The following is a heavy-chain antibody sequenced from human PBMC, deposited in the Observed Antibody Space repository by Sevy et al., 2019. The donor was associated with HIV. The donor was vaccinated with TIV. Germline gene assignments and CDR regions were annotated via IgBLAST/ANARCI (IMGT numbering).Heavy chain of an antibody. V-gene: IGHV3-30*02. Sequence: GGSLRLSCAASGFTFSSYDMHWVRQAPGKGLEWVAFIRYDGSNKYYADSVKGRFTISRDNSKNTRYLQMNSLRAEDTAVYYCAKGCSSTSCYYYYYYYMDVWGKGTTVTVSS. CDR2: IRYDGSNK. CDR3: AKGCSSTSCYYYYYYYMDV. J-gene: IGHJ6*03. CDR1: GFTFSSYD. D-gene: IGHD2-2*01.